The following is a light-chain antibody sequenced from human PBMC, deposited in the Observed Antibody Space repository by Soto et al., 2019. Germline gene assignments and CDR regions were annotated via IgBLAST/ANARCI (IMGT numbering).Light chain of an antibody. CDR1: QSISTW. CDR3: QQYNTYPLT. Sequence: DIQMTQSPSTLSASVGDRVTITCRASQSISTWLAWYQQKPGKAPKLLIYKASNLEGGVPSRFSGSGSGTEFTITINSLQPDDFANYYCQQYNTYPLTFGGGTTVEIK. CDR2: KAS. J-gene: IGKJ4*01. V-gene: IGKV1-5*03.